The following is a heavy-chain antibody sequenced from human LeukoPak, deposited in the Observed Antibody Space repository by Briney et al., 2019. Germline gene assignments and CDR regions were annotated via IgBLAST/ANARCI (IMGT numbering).Heavy chain of an antibody. CDR2: IFSNADK. CDR3: ARICGTIVLWFAP. D-gene: IGHD4/OR15-4a*01. J-gene: IGHJ5*02. V-gene: IGHV2-26*02. Sequence: SGPVLVKPTETLTLTCTGSVLSLSNPRVGVSWTRQPPGKALEWLAHIFSNADKSCSTTLKRRPALSNDASKSQVLLTMTNMHPVDTATYYCARICGTIVLWFAPWGQGTLVTVSS. CDR1: VLSLSNPRVG.